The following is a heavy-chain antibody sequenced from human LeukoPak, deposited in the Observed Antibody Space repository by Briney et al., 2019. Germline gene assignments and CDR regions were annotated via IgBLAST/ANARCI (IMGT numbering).Heavy chain of an antibody. J-gene: IGHJ5*02. D-gene: IGHD3-3*01. CDR3: ARDFQGITTFGVAPPGGFDP. CDR2: IYYGGNT. V-gene: IGHV4-59*01. CDR1: GASISSNS. Sequence: SETLSLTCTVSGASISSNSWSWIRQPPGKELEWIGYIYYGGNTNYNPSLQSRVTISVDTSKNQFSLQLKSVTAADTALYYCARDFQGITTFGVAPPGGFDPWGQGTLVIVSS.